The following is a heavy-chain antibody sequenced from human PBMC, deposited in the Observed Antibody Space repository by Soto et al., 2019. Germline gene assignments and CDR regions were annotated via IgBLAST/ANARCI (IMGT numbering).Heavy chain of an antibody. J-gene: IGHJ4*02. D-gene: IGHD3-10*01. CDR1: GFTFSTYA. V-gene: IGHV3-23*01. Sequence: EVQLLESGGGLVQPGGSLRLSCAASGFTFSTYAMTWVRQAPGKGLEWVSTISGSGGSTYYADSVKGRFTISRDNSKNTLYLQMNSLRAEDTAVYYCAKGQYYYGSGRQFFDYWGQGTLVTVSS. CDR3: AKGQYYYGSGRQFFDY. CDR2: ISGSGGST.